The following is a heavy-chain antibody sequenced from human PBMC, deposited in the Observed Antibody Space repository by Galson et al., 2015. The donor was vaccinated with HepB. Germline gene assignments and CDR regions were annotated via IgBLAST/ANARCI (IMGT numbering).Heavy chain of an antibody. Sequence: SLRLSCAASGFTFGSFWMNWVRQAPGKGLEWVANINQDGSEKYYVDSLKGRFTISRDNDKNSVYLQMDSLRAEDTAVYYCARGISLVRGIITRPDYYYGMDVWGQGTTVTVAS. V-gene: IGHV3-7*03. D-gene: IGHD3-10*01. CDR1: GFTFGSFW. CDR2: INQDGSEK. J-gene: IGHJ6*02. CDR3: ARGISLVRGIITRPDYYYGMDV.